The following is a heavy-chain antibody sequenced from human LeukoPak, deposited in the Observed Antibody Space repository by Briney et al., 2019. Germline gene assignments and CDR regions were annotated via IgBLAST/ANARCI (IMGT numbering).Heavy chain of an antibody. D-gene: IGHD6-13*01. V-gene: IGHV1-8*01. CDR2: MNPNSGNT. CDR3: ARGQGSHGQQLGDY. Sequence: GASVKVSCKAPGYTFNSYDINWVRQATGQGLEWMGWMNPNSGNTGYAQKFQGRVTMTRNASISTAHMVLSSLRSEDTAVYYCARGQGSHGQQLGDYWGQGTLVTVSS. J-gene: IGHJ4*02. CDR1: GYTFNSYD.